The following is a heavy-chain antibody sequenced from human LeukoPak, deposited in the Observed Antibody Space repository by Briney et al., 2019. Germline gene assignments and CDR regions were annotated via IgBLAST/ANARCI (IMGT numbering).Heavy chain of an antibody. CDR3: ASLFDP. V-gene: IGHV4-38-2*02. CDR1: GYSISSGYY. J-gene: IGHJ5*02. CDR2: IYHSGST. Sequence: SETLSLTCTVSGYSISSGYYWGWIRQPPGKGLGWIGSIYHSGSTYYNPSLKSRVTISVDTSKNQFSLKLSSVTAADTAVYYCASLFDPWGQGTLVTVSS.